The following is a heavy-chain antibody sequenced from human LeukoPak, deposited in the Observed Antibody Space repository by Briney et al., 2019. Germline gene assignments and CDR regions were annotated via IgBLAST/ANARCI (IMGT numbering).Heavy chain of an antibody. D-gene: IGHD3-10*01. CDR2: IIPIFGTA. CDR1: GGTFSSYA. V-gene: IGHV1-69*05. CDR3: ASITMVRGVIIGYPFDY. J-gene: IGHJ4*02. Sequence: ASVKVSRKASGGTFSSYAISWVRQAPGQGLERMGGIIPIFGTANYAQKFQGRVTITTDESTSTAYMELSSLRSEDTAVYYCASITMVRGVIIGYPFDYWGQGTLVTVSS.